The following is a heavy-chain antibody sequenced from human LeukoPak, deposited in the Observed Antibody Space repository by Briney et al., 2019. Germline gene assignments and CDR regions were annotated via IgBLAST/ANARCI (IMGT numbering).Heavy chain of an antibody. CDR2: INNAGVNT. Sequence: PGGSLRLSCAASGFTFRDYGMSWVRQAPGKGLEWVSSINNAGVNTHYADSVKGRFTISRDNAKNSLYLQMNSLRAEDTALYYCARGGGFGGVIVNYYYYMDVWGKGTTVTVSS. J-gene: IGHJ6*03. V-gene: IGHV3-20*04. D-gene: IGHD3-16*02. CDR1: GFTFRDYG. CDR3: ARGGGFGGVIVNYYYYMDV.